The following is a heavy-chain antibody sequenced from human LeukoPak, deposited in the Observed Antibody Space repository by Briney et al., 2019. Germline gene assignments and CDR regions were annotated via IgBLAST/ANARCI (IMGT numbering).Heavy chain of an antibody. D-gene: IGHD3-10*01. CDR1: GYSFTSYW. CDR3: ARHRITMVRAGYQYAFDI. V-gene: IGHV5-51*01. J-gene: IGHJ3*02. Sequence: GESLKISCKGSGYSFTSYWIGWVRQMPGKGLEWMGIIYPGDSDTRYSPSFQGQVTISANKSISTAYLQWSSLKASDTAMYYCARHRITMVRAGYQYAFDIWGQGTMVTVSS. CDR2: IYPGDSDT.